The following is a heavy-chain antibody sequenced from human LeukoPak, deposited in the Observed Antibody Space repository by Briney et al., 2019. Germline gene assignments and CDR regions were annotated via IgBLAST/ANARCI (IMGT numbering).Heavy chain of an antibody. Sequence: PSETLSLTCAVYGGSFSGYFWTWIRQSPGKGLEWIGEINHTGSTNYNPSLKSRVTISVDTSKNQFSLKLSSVTAADTAVYYCARVLAAAATEYWGQGTLVTVSS. D-gene: IGHD6-13*01. J-gene: IGHJ4*02. V-gene: IGHV4-34*01. CDR2: INHTGST. CDR1: GGSFSGYF. CDR3: ARVLAAAATEY.